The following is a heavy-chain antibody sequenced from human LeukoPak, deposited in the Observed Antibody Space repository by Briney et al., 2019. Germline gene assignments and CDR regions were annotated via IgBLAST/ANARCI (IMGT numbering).Heavy chain of an antibody. Sequence: PGESLRLSCAASAFTFSTYSMNWVRQAPGKGLEWVSSISSSGSYIYYADSVKGRSTISRDNAKHSLHMQMNSLRAEDTAVYYCARGSGVQVWSSLDYWGQGTLVTVSS. CDR1: AFTFSTYS. V-gene: IGHV3-21*01. J-gene: IGHJ4*02. CDR3: ARGSGVQVWSSLDY. CDR2: ISSSGSYI. D-gene: IGHD5-18*01.